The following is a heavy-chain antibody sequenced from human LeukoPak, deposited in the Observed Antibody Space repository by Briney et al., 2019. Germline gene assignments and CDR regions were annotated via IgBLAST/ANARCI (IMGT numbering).Heavy chain of an antibody. V-gene: IGHV1-18*01. D-gene: IGHD4-17*01. CDR1: RYTFKNYG. Sequence: ASVKISCKASRYTFKNYGFIWVRQAPGQGLEWMGWVSTYNGNTNYAQKLQGRVTMTTDTSTSTAYMELRSLRSDDTAVYYCARDTFGDYGSDYFDYWGQGTLVTVSS. CDR3: ARDTFGDYGSDYFDY. J-gene: IGHJ4*02. CDR2: VSTYNGNT.